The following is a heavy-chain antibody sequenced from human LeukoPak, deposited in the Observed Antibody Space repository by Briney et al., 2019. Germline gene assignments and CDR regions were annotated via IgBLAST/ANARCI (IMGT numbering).Heavy chain of an antibody. J-gene: IGHJ1*01. V-gene: IGHV3-23*01. CDR3: AKDNLPIRYCSGGSCYFPAEYFQH. Sequence: GGSLRLSCAASGFTFSSYAVSWVRQAPGKGLEWVSAISSSGGSTYYADSVKGRFTISRDNSKNTLYLQMNSLRAEDTAVYYCAKDNLPIRYCSGGSCYFPAEYFQHWGQGTLVTVSS. D-gene: IGHD2-15*01. CDR1: GFTFSSYA. CDR2: ISSSGGST.